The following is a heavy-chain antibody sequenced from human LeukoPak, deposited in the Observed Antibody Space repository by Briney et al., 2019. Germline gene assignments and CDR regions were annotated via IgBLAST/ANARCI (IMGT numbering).Heavy chain of an antibody. V-gene: IGHV1-2*02. Sequence: ASVKVSCKASGYTFTGYYMHWVRQAPGQGLEWMGWINPNSGGTNYAQKFQGRVTMTRDTSISTAYMELSRLRSDDRAVYYCARAGVICGGDCYDNWGQGALVTVSS. CDR3: ARAGVICGGDCYDN. CDR2: INPNSGGT. J-gene: IGHJ4*02. D-gene: IGHD2-21*02. CDR1: GYTFTGYY.